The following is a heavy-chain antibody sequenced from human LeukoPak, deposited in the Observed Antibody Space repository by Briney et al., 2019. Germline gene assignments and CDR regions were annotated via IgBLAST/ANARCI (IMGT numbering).Heavy chain of an antibody. Sequence: SETPSLTCTVSGGSISSGGYYWSWIRQPPGKGLEWIGYIYHSGSTYYNPSLKSRVTISVDRSKNQFSLKLSSVTAADTAVYYCARDPGRAVAGTGQGLDWFDPWGQGTLVTVSS. V-gene: IGHV4-30-2*01. CDR3: ARDPGRAVAGTGQGLDWFDP. J-gene: IGHJ5*02. D-gene: IGHD6-19*01. CDR2: IYHSGST. CDR1: GGSISSGGYY.